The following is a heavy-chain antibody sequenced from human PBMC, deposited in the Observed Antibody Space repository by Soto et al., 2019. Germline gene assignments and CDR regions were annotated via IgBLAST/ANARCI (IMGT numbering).Heavy chain of an antibody. D-gene: IGHD3-10*01. Sequence: QVQLPQSDPGLVKPSQTLSVTCAISGDSVSSGSAAWHWIRQSPSRGLEWLGRTYYESKWYHDYAVFVKSRMTINPDTSKNQFSLQLSSVTPEDTAVYYCARNYYGSGSYYTTFDSWGQGTLVTVSP. CDR3: ARNYYGSGSYYTTFDS. V-gene: IGHV6-1*01. CDR1: GDSVSSGSAA. CDR2: TYYESKWYH. J-gene: IGHJ4*02.